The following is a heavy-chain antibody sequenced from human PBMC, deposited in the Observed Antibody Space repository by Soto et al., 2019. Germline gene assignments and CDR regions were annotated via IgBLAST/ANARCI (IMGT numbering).Heavy chain of an antibody. CDR2: INPSSGGT. CDR1: GYIFTSYY. J-gene: IGHJ5*02. Sequence: ASVKVSCKAFGYIFTSYYMHWVRQAPGQGLEWMGIINPSSGGTTYAERFQGRVTMTSDNSISTAYMELSSLRSEDTAVYYCARGKWDLWFDPWGQGTLVTVSS. CDR3: ARGKWDLWFDP. D-gene: IGHD1-26*01. V-gene: IGHV1-46*01.